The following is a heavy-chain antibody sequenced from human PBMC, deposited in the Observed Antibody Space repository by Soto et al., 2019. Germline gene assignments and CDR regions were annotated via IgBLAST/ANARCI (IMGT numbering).Heavy chain of an antibody. J-gene: IGHJ4*02. V-gene: IGHV1-3*01. D-gene: IGHD2-21*02. CDR3: ARSIVVVTALDY. CDR2: INAGNGNT. CDR1: GYTFTSYA. Sequence: ASVKVSCKASGYTFTSYAMHWVRQAPGQRLERMGWINAGNGNTKYSQKFQGRVTITRDTSASTAYMELSSLRSEDTAVYYCARSIVVVTALDYWGQGIPVTVSS.